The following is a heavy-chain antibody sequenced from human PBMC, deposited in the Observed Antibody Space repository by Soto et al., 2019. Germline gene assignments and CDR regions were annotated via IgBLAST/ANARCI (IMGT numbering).Heavy chain of an antibody. V-gene: IGHV3-48*03. CDR1: GFTFSSFE. CDR3: ARGLYYFDF. CDR2: ISRSGSSI. J-gene: IGHJ4*02. Sequence: PGGSLRLSCAASGFTFSSFEMNWVRQAPGKGLEWVSYISRSGSSIYHPDSVKGRFTISRDNAKKSLFLQMSSLRAEDTAVYYCARGLYYFDFWGQGTLVTVSS.